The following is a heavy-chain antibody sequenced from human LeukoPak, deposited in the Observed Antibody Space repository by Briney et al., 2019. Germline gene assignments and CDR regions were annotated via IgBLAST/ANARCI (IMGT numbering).Heavy chain of an antibody. D-gene: IGHD5-12*01. Sequence: GGSLRLSCAASGLTFSIYAMSCVRQAPGKGLEWGSAISGGGGSTYYADSVKGRFTSSRDNSKNTLYLQMNSQRAEETAVYYCAITSGYDPSFDYWGQGTLVTVSS. J-gene: IGHJ4*02. V-gene: IGHV3-23*01. CDR2: ISGGGGST. CDR3: AITSGYDPSFDY. CDR1: GLTFSIYA.